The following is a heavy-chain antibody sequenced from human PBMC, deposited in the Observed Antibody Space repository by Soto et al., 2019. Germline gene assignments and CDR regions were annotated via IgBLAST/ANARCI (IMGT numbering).Heavy chain of an antibody. CDR2: INHSGST. V-gene: IGHV4-34*01. CDR3: ARFSRSPYYYYDGMDV. CDR1: GGSFSGYY. D-gene: IGHD3-3*02. Sequence: SETLSLTCAVYGGSFSGYYWSWIRQPPGKGLEWIGEINHSGSTNYNPSLKSRVTISVDTSKNQFSLKLSSVTAADTAVYYCARFSRSPYYYYDGMDVWGQGTTVTVSS. J-gene: IGHJ6*02.